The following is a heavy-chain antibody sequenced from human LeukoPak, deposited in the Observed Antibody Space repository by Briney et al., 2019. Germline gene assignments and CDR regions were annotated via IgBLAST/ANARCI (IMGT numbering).Heavy chain of an antibody. V-gene: IGHV4-59*01. J-gene: IGHJ4*02. CDR2: IYYSGST. CDR3: ARATLDYDILTGYYPGPFVY. Sequence: PSETLSLTCTVSGGSISSYYWSWIRQPPGKGLEWIGYIYYSGSTNYNPSLKSRVTISVDTSKNQSSLKLSSVTAADTAVYYCARATLDYDILTGYYPGPFVYWGQGTLVTVSS. CDR1: GGSISSYY. D-gene: IGHD3-9*01.